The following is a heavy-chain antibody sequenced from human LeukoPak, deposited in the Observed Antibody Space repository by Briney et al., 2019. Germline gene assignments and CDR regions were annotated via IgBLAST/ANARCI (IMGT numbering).Heavy chain of an antibody. V-gene: IGHV4-34*01. D-gene: IGHD6-19*01. J-gene: IGHJ5*02. CDR1: GESFIGYF. CDR2: INHIGRT. Sequence: SETLSLTCSVSGESFIGYFWTWIRQPPGRGLEWIGDINHIGRTNDNPSLKSRVSISVDTSSNQFSLTLTSVTAADTAVYYCATGGGWLPGSWGQGTLVTVSS. CDR3: ATGGGWLPGS.